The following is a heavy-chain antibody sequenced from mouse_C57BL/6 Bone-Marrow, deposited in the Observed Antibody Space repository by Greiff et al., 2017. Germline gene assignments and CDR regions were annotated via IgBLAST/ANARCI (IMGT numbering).Heavy chain of an antibody. J-gene: IGHJ3*01. CDR1: GYAFSSSW. D-gene: IGHD2-2*01. Sequence: VQLQQSGPELVKPGASVKISCKASGYAFSSSWMNWVKQRPGKGLEWIGRIYPGDGDTKYNGKFKGKATLTADKSSSTAYMQLSSLTSEDSAVYFCARHMVTTRAWFAYWGQGTLVTVSA. CDR3: ARHMVTTRAWFAY. V-gene: IGHV1-82*01. CDR2: IYPGDGDT.